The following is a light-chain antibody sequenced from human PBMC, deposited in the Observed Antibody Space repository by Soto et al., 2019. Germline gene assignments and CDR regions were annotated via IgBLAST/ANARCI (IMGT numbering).Light chain of an antibody. CDR3: QQYGNSPWT. CDR1: QSVNSNY. CDR2: STS. V-gene: IGKV3-20*01. Sequence: EIVLTQSPGTLSLSPGERATLSCRASQSVNSNYLAWYQQKPGQAPRLLIYSTSSRATGIPDRFSGSGSGTDFTLTISRLEPEDFAVYYCQQYGNSPWTFGQGTKVDIK. J-gene: IGKJ1*01.